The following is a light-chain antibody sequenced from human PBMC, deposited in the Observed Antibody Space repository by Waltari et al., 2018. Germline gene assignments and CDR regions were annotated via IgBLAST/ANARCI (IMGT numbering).Light chain of an antibody. V-gene: IGLV2-11*01. Sequence: QSALTQPRSVSGSPGQSVTISCTGTSNDIGSNNFVSWYQYHPGKVPKLMIHDINERPSGVPDRFSGSKSGNTASLTISGLQADDEADYYCCSYAGSYTLFGGGTKLTV. J-gene: IGLJ2*01. CDR3: CSYAGSYTL. CDR1: SNDIGSNNF. CDR2: DIN.